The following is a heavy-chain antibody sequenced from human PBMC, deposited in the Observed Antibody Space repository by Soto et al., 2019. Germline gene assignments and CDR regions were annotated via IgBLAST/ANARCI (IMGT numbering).Heavy chain of an antibody. Sequence: QVQLVQSGAEVKKPGASVKVSCKASGYTFTSYGISWVRQAPGQGLEGMGWISAYNGNTNYAQKLQGRVTMTTDTPTSTAYMALRSLRSADTAVYYCARESSSSCHDYWGQGTLVTVSS. CDR3: ARESSSSCHDY. V-gene: IGHV1-18*01. CDR1: GYTFTSYG. D-gene: IGHD6-13*01. CDR2: ISAYNGNT. J-gene: IGHJ4*02.